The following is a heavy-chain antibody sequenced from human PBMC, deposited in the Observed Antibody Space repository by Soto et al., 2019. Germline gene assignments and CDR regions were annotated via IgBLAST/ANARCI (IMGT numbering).Heavy chain of an antibody. V-gene: IGHV3-21*01. CDR1: GFTFSSDI. CDR3: ARETGYSYGGSDY. CDR2: ISSSSSYI. J-gene: IGHJ4*02. Sequence: GGSLRLSCAAYGFTFSSDIMNWVRQAPGKGLEWVSSISSSSSYIYYADSVKGRFTISRDNAKNSLYLQMNSLRAEDTAVYYCARETGYSYGGSDYWGQGTLVTVSS. D-gene: IGHD5-18*01.